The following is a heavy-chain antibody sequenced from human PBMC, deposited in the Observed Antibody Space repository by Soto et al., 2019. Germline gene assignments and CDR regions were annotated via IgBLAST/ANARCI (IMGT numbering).Heavy chain of an antibody. CDR3: ARVSGSYYYGMDV. J-gene: IGHJ6*02. CDR2: IYHSGST. CDR1: GGSIRSSNW. D-gene: IGHD1-26*01. V-gene: IGHV4-4*02. Sequence: SENLSPTCAVSGGSIRSSNWWSWVRQPPGKGLEWNGEIYHSGSTNYNPSLKSRVTISVDKSKNHLSLKLSSVTAADTAVYYCARVSGSYYYGMDVWGQGSTVTVSS.